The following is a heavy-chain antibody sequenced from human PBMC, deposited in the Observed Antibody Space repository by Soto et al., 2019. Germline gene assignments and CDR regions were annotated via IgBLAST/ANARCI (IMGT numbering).Heavy chain of an antibody. J-gene: IGHJ6*02. V-gene: IGHV3-30*18. CDR3: AKEQYCSGGSCYSFFYYYYGMDV. Sequence: QVQLVESGGGVVQPGRSLRLSCAASGFTFSSYGMHWVRQAPGKGLEWVAVISYDGSNKYYADSVKGRFTISRDNYKNTLYLQMNSLRAEDTAVYYCAKEQYCSGGSCYSFFYYYYGMDVWGQGTTVTVSS. CDR2: ISYDGSNK. D-gene: IGHD2-15*01. CDR1: GFTFSSYG.